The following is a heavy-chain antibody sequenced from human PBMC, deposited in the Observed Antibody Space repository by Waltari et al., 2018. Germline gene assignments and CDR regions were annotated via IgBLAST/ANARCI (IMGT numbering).Heavy chain of an antibody. CDR1: GGSISSYY. CDR2: IYTSGST. D-gene: IGHD3-3*01. CDR3: ASCGTYYDFWSGYWSGRRCDAFDI. Sequence: QVQLQESGPGLVKPSETLSLTCTVSGGSISSYYWSWIRQPAGKGLEWIGRIYTSGSTNYNPSLKSRVTISVDKSKNQFSLKLSSVTAEDTAVYYCASCGTYYDFWSGYWSGRRCDAFDIWGQGTMVTVSS. V-gene: IGHV4-4*07. J-gene: IGHJ3*02.